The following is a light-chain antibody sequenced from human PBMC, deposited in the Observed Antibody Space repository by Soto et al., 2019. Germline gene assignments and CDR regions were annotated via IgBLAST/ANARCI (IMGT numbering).Light chain of an antibody. CDR2: AAS. CDR1: QTISTY. J-gene: IGKJ5*01. V-gene: IGKV1-39*01. Sequence: ASLGDRFPIPCWTSQTISTYLNWYQHKPGKAPEVLIYAASNLQSGVPSRFSGSGSGTDFTLTISSLQPADSATYYCQQSYRTPITFGQGTRLEIK. CDR3: QQSYRTPIT.